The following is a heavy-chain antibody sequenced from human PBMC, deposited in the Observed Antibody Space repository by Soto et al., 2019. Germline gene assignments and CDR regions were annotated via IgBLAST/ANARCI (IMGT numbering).Heavy chain of an antibody. V-gene: IGHV4-59*01. D-gene: IGHD2-15*01. J-gene: IGHJ5*02. CDR1: CDSISRYY. CDR3: ASALYCSGGSCSFEP. Sequence: SDTLSLTCTVSCDSISRYYWIWIGPPPGKGLEWIGFIYYTGSTSYNPSLKSRVTISMDTSKNQFSLKLTSVTAADTAVYYCASALYCSGGSCSFEPWGQGTLVTVSS. CDR2: IYYTGST.